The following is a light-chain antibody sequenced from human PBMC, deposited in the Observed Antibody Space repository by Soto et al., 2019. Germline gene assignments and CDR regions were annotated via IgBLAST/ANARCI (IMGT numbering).Light chain of an antibody. CDR2: GAS. CDR3: QQRSNWPPIT. Sequence: EIVMTQSPGTLSASPGERATLSCRASQSVRNNLAWYQQKPGQSPRLLIYGASTRATGIPARFSGSGSGTEFTLTINSLQSEDFAVYYCQQRSNWPPITFGQGTRLEIK. V-gene: IGKV3-15*01. J-gene: IGKJ5*01. CDR1: QSVRNN.